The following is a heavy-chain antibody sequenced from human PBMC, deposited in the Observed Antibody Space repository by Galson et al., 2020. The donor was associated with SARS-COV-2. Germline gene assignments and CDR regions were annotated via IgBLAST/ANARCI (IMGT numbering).Heavy chain of an antibody. J-gene: IGHJ5*02. CDR3: ARVTQLIGGEVVANWFDP. CDR2: IDWDDDK. V-gene: IGHV2-70*11. Sequence: SGPTLEKPTQTLTLTCTFSGFSLTTTGMCVSWIRQPPGKALEWLARIDWDDDKYYSTSLKTRLTISKDTSKNQVVLTMTNMDPVDTATYYCARVTQLIGGEVVANWFDPWGQGTLVTVSS. D-gene: IGHD3-16*01. CDR1: GFSLTTTGMC.